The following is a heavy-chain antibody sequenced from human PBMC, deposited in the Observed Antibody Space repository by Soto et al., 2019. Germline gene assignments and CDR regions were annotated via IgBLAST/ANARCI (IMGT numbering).Heavy chain of an antibody. CDR1: GYSFTSYW. CDR3: SILGVFFGSGSSSLTFLSGMDV. V-gene: IGHV5-51*01. Sequence: PGESLKISCKGSGYSFTSYWIGWVRQMPEKGLEWMGIIYPGDSDTRYSPSFQGQVTISADKSISTAYLPWSSLKASDTAMYYCSILGVFFGSGSSSLTFLSGMDVGGKGTRVTFPS. D-gene: IGHD3-10*01. J-gene: IGHJ6*04. CDR2: IYPGDSDT.